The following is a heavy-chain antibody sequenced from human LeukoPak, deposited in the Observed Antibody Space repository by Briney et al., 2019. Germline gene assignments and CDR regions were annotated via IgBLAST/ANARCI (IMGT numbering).Heavy chain of an antibody. CDR1: GFTFSSYE. V-gene: IGHV3-48*03. Sequence: QPGGSLRLSCAASGFTFSSYEMNWVRQAPGKGLEWVSYISSSGSTIYYADSVKGRFTISRDNAKNSLYLQMNSLRAEDTAVYYCARDSLSSSMIVVVMKDAFDIWGQGTMVTVSS. D-gene: IGHD3-22*01. CDR2: ISSSGSTI. CDR3: ARDSLSSSMIVVVMKDAFDI. J-gene: IGHJ3*02.